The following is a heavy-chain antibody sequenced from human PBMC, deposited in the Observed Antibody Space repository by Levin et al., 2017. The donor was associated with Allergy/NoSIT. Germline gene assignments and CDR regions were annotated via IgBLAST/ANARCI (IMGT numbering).Heavy chain of an antibody. CDR3: ATVYDFPSGLDV. Sequence: PGGSLRLSCKVSGYTLTSLAMHWVRQAPGKGLEWMGGFDPENAITIYAQKFQGRLIMTEDTSTDTAYMELRSLTSEDTAVYYCATVYDFPSGLDVWGQGTTVTVSS. V-gene: IGHV1-24*01. CDR2: FDPENAIT. D-gene: IGHD3-3*01. J-gene: IGHJ6*02. CDR1: GYTLTSLA.